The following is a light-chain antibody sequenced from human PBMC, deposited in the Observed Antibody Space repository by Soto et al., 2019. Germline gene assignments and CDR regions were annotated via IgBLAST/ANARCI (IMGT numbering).Light chain of an antibody. CDR2: DAF. CDR1: QSVSNT. CDR3: QQFSSYPLT. Sequence: EVVMTQSPATLSVSPGERATLSCRASQSVSNTLAWYQHKPGQAPRLLIYDAFNRATGVPTRFSGSGSGTDFTLTISRLEPEDFAVYYCQQFSSYPLTFGGGTKV. J-gene: IGKJ4*01. V-gene: IGKV3D-15*01.